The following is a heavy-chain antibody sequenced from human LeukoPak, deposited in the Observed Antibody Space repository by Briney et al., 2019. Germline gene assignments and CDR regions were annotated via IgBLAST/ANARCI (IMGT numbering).Heavy chain of an antibody. CDR2: INHSGST. CDR1: GGSFSGYY. V-gene: IGHV4-34*01. CDR3: ARGPGSGSLLADREYFQH. Sequence: PSETLSLTCAVYGGSFSGYYWSWIRQPPGKGLEWIGEINHSGSTNYNPSLKSRVTISVDTSKNQFSLKLSSVTAADTAVYYCARGPGSGSLLADREYFQHWGQGTLVTVSS. D-gene: IGHD3-10*01. J-gene: IGHJ1*01.